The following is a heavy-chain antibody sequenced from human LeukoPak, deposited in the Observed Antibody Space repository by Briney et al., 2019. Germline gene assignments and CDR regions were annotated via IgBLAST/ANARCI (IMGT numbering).Heavy chain of an antibody. CDR3: ARSGIADLFDY. CDR1: GDSVSVNSAA. CDR2: TYYMSKWYN. D-gene: IGHD2-21*01. J-gene: IGHJ4*02. V-gene: IGHV6-1*01. Sequence: SQTLSLTSAICGDSVSVNSAACNSIRQYPTRGLEWQGRTYYMSKWYNDYAVSVKSRITINPDTSKNHFSLQLNSVTPEDTAVYDCARSGIADLFDYWGQGTLVTVSS.